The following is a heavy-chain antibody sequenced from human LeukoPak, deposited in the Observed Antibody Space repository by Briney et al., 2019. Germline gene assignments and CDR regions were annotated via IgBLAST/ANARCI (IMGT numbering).Heavy chain of an antibody. J-gene: IGHJ4*02. CDR3: ASRDACSGGTCYGLRY. D-gene: IGHD2-15*01. Sequence: GGSLRLSCAASGFTFSSYTMHWVRQAPGKGLEWVSAISSSSGSIYYADSVKGRFTISRDNSKNTLSLQMNSLRVEDTVVYYCASRDACSGGTCYGLRYWGQGTLVTVSS. CDR2: ISSSSGSI. CDR1: GFTFSSYT. V-gene: IGHV3-23*01.